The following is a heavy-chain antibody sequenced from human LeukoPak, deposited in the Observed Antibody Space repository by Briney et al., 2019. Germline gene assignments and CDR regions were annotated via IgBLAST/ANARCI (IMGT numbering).Heavy chain of an antibody. CDR2: IYYNGYT. D-gene: IGHD2-15*01. V-gene: IGHV4-59*01. CDR1: GGSIGSYY. J-gene: IGHJ4*02. CDR3: ARDFRVCSGGSCYSGPFDY. Sequence: SETLSLTCTVSGGSIGSYYWSWIRQPPGKGLEWIGYIYYNGYTDYNPSLKSRVTISLHTSKNQFSLKLSSVNAADTAVYYCARDFRVCSGGSCYSGPFDYWGQGTLVTVSS.